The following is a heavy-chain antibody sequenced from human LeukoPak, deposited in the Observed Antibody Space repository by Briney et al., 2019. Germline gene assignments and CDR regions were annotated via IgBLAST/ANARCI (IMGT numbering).Heavy chain of an antibody. CDR3: ARSRSVSNYKGMDV. Sequence: GGSLRLSCPASGFTFSDYSMSWVRQALGMGLEWVSSISSSSDYIYYADSVKGRFTISRDNARNSLYLQMNSLRAEDTAVYYCARSRSVSNYKGMDVWGQGTTVTVSS. V-gene: IGHV3-21*01. CDR1: GFTFSDYS. J-gene: IGHJ6*02. CDR2: ISSSSDYI. D-gene: IGHD5/OR15-5a*01.